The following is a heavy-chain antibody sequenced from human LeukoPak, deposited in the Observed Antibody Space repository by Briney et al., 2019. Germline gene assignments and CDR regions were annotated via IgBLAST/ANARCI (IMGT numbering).Heavy chain of an antibody. Sequence: SETLSLTCTVSGGSISSHYWSWIRQPPGKGLEWIGYIYYSGRTNYNPSLKSRVTISVDTSKNQFSLKLSSVTAADTAVYYCARVGGDGYTVFDYWGQGTLVTVSS. CDR2: IYYSGRT. J-gene: IGHJ4*02. V-gene: IGHV4-59*11. D-gene: IGHD5-24*01. CDR1: GGSISSHY. CDR3: ARVGGDGYTVFDY.